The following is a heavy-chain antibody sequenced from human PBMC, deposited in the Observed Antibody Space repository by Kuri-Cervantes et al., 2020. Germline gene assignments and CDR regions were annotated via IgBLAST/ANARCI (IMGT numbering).Heavy chain of an antibody. Sequence: ESLKISCAASGFTFGSYGIHWVRQPPGKGLEWIGEINHSGSTNYNPSLKSRVTISVDTSKNQFSLKLSSVTAADTAVYYCAREPQGRTAFDIWGQGTMVTVSS. CDR1: GFTFGSYG. V-gene: IGHV4-34*01. J-gene: IGHJ3*02. D-gene: IGHD1-26*01. CDR3: AREPQGRTAFDI. CDR2: INHSGST.